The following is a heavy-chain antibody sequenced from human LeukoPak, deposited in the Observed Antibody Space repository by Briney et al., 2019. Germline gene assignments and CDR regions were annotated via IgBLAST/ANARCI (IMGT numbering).Heavy chain of an antibody. CDR2: ISAYNGNT. D-gene: IGHD3-9*01. J-gene: IGHJ5*02. Sequence: GASVKVSCKASGYTFTSYGISWVRQAPGQGLEWMGWISAYNGNTNYAQKLQGRVTMTTDTSTSTAYMELRSLRSDDTAVYYCARVLRYDTLTGPDGVWFDPWGQGTLVTVSS. V-gene: IGHV1-18*01. CDR1: GYTFTSYG. CDR3: ARVLRYDTLTGPDGVWFDP.